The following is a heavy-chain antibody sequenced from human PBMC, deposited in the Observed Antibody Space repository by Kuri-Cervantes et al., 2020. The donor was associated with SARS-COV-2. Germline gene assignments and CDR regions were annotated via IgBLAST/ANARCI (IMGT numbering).Heavy chain of an antibody. D-gene: IGHD2-2*01. J-gene: IGHJ6*02. CDR2: IYSGGGT. V-gene: IGHV3-53*01. CDR1: GFIVISNS. Sequence: ESLKISCAASGFIVISNSMSWVRQAPGKGLEWVSVIYSGGGTHYADSVKGRFTISRDDSKNTRYLQMNSLRDEDTAVYYCASDTSSWSSDYYDMDVWGQGTTVTVSS. CDR3: ASDTSSWSSDYYDMDV.